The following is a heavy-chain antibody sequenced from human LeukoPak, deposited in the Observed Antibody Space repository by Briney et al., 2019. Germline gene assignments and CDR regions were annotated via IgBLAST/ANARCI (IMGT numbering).Heavy chain of an antibody. CDR3: ASSGSYRFDY. J-gene: IGHJ4*02. D-gene: IGHD1-26*01. V-gene: IGHV3-30-3*01. CDR1: GFTFSSYA. Sequence: GGSLRLSCAASGFTFSSYAMHWVRQAPGKGLEWVAIISYDGSNKYYADSVKGRFTISRDNAKNSLYLQMNSLRDEDTAVYYCASSGSYRFDYWGQGTLVTVSS. CDR2: ISYDGSNK.